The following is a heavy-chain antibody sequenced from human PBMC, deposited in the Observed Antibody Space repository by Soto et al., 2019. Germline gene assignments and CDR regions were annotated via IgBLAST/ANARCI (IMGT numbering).Heavy chain of an antibody. V-gene: IGHV4-4*07. CDR2: IYTSGRT. J-gene: IGHJ6*02. D-gene: IGHD3-10*01. CDR1: GGSISYYY. Sequence: SETLSLTCTVSGGSISYYYWSWIRQPAGKGLEWIGRIYTSGRTNYSPSLKSRVTMSVDTSKNQFSLKLSSVTAADTAVYYCARDRLRGYYYYGMDVWGQGTTVTVSS. CDR3: ARDRLRGYYYYGMDV.